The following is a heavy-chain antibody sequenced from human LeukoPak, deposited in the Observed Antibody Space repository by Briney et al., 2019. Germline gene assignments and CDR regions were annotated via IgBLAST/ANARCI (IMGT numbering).Heavy chain of an antibody. V-gene: IGHV3-30*02. D-gene: IGHD3-22*01. CDR1: GFTFSSYG. CDR2: IRYDGSNK. J-gene: IGHJ4*02. CDR3: AKGYYYDSSGYSASFYDY. Sequence: PGGSLRLSCAASGFTFSSYGMHWVRQAPGKGLEWVAFIRYDGSNKYYADSVKGRFTISRDNSKNTLYLQMNSLRAEDTAVYYCAKGYYYDSSGYSASFYDYWGQGTLVTVSS.